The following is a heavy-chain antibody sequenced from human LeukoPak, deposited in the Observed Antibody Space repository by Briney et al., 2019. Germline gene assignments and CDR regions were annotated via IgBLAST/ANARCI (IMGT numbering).Heavy chain of an antibody. Sequence: PSETLSLTCTVSGGSISSSIYYWGWIRQPPGKGLEWIGSIYYSGNTYYNPSLKSRVTISVDTSKNQFSLKLSSVTAADTAVYYCARLFSSSWYRGAFDIWGQGTMVTVSS. V-gene: IGHV4-39*01. J-gene: IGHJ3*02. CDR1: GGSISSSIYY. CDR3: ARLFSSSWYRGAFDI. D-gene: IGHD6-13*01. CDR2: IYYSGNT.